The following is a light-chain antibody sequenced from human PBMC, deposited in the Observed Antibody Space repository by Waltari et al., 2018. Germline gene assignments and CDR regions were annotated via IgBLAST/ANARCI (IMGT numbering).Light chain of an antibody. Sequence: SYELTQPPSVSVSPGQTARITCSGDALPTADAQGYQQKPGQVPVLVMYKDTERPSGIPERFSGSTSGTTVTLTIGGVQAEDEADYYCQSADTSGSWVFGGGTKLAVL. J-gene: IGLJ3*02. CDR3: QSADTSGSWV. V-gene: IGLV3-25*03. CDR2: KDT. CDR1: ALPTAD.